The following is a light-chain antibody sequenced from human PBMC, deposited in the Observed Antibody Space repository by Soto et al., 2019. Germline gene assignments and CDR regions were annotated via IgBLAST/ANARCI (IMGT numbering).Light chain of an antibody. V-gene: IGKV3-15*01. CDR2: GAS. J-gene: IGKJ4*01. CDR3: QQYNNWPPLT. CDR1: QSVSGN. Sequence: EIVMTQSAASLSVSPGERATLSCRASQSVSGNLAWYQQRPGQAPRLLIYGASTRATGIPARFSGSGSGTDFTLTISSLQSEDFAVYYCQQYNNWPPLTFGGGTKVEIK.